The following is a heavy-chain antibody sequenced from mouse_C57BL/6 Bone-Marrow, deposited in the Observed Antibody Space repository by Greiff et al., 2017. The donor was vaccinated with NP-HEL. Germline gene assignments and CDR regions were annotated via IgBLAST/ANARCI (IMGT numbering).Heavy chain of an antibody. J-gene: IGHJ4*01. CDR2: IDPENGDT. CDR3: TTLITLMDY. CDR1: GFNIKDDY. Sequence: VQLQQSGAELVRPGASVKLSCTASGFNIKDDYMHWVKQRPEQGLEWIGWIDPENGDTEYASKFQGKATITADTSSNTAYLQLSSLTSEHTAFYYCTTLITLMDYWGQGTSVTVSS. V-gene: IGHV14-4*01. D-gene: IGHD1-1*01.